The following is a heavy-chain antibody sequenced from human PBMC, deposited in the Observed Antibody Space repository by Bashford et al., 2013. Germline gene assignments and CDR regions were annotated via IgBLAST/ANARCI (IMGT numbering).Heavy chain of an antibody. D-gene: IGHD2-2*01. CDR1: GYSFTSYY. V-gene: IGHV1-69*06. Sequence: SVKVSCKASGYSFTSYYIHWVRQAPGQGLEWMGGIIPIFGTANYAQKFQGRVTITADKSTSTAYMELSSLRSEDTAVYYCARQLSLLSTLTYFDYWGQGTLVTVSS. CDR2: IIPIFGTA. CDR3: ARQLSLLSTLTYFDY. J-gene: IGHJ4*02.